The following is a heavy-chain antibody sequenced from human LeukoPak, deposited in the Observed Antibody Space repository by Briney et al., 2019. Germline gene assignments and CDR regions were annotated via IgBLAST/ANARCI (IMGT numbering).Heavy chain of an antibody. Sequence: SETLSLTCTVSGGSFSNYFRGWIRQPPGRELEWIGYVHNSGSTTYNPSPKSRGTIVLDTSRNQFSLRLSSVTAADTAVYYCTQGAGWLIDYWGQGILVSVSS. CDR1: GGSFSNYF. J-gene: IGHJ4*02. CDR3: TQGAGWLIDY. D-gene: IGHD3-16*01. CDR2: VHNSGST. V-gene: IGHV4-59*03.